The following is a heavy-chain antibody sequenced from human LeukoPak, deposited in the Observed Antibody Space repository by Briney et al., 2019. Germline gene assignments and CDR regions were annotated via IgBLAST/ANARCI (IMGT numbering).Heavy chain of an antibody. D-gene: IGHD2-15*01. V-gene: IGHV4-59*08. CDR1: GGSISSYY. Sequence: SETLSLTCTVSGGSISSYYLNWIRRPPGKGLEWIGYIYYSGSTNYNPSLKSRVTISLDTSKNQLSLKLSSVTAADTAVYYCARSGSYAAAGDYWGQGTLVTVSS. CDR3: ARSGSYAAAGDY. CDR2: IYYSGST. J-gene: IGHJ4*02.